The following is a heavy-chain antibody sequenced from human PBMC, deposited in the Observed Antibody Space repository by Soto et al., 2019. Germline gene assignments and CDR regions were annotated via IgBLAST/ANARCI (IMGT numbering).Heavy chain of an antibody. CDR2: ISSSGSTI. D-gene: IGHD2-8*01. V-gene: IGHV3-11*01. CDR3: ARDRQDCTNGVCYTRGGIDFDY. Sequence: QVQLVESGGGLVKPGGSLRLSCAASGFTFSDYYMSWIRQAPGKGVEWVSYISSSGSTIYYADSVKGRFTISRDNAKNSLYLQMNSLRAEDTAVYYCARDRQDCTNGVCYTRGGIDFDYWGQGTLVTVSS. CDR1: GFTFSDYY. J-gene: IGHJ4*02.